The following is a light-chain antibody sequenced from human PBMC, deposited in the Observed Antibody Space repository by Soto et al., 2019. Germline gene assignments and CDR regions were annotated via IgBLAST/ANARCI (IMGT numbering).Light chain of an antibody. V-gene: IGLV2-14*01. CDR2: EVN. Sequence: QSALTQPASVSGSPGQSITIFCTGNSSDVGGYNYVSWYQQYPGKAPKLMIYEVNNRPSGVSNRFSGSKSGNTASLTISGLQADDEADYYCSSYTTDNTRVFGGGTKLTVL. CDR1: SSDVGGYNY. CDR3: SSYTTDNTRV. J-gene: IGLJ2*01.